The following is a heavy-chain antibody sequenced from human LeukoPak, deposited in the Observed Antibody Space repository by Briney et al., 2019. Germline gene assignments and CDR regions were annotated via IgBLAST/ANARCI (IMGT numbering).Heavy chain of an antibody. CDR3: ARDFDY. CDR2: ISDNGGST. CDR1: GFTFSSYA. V-gene: IGHV3-64*01. Sequence: PGGSLRLSCAASGFTFSSYAMHWVRQAPGKGLEYVSAISDNGGSTYYASSVKGRFTISRDNSKNTLYLQMGSLRAEDMAVYYCARDFDYWGQGTLVTVSS. J-gene: IGHJ4*02.